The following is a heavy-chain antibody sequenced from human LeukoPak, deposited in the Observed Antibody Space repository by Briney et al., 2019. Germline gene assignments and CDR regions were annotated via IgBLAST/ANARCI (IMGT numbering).Heavy chain of an antibody. CDR3: ARALWFGESYYYYMDV. CDR2: INHSGST. J-gene: IGHJ6*03. D-gene: IGHD3-10*01. Sequence: PSETLSLTCAVYGESFSGYYWSWIRQPPGKGLEWIGEINHSGSTNYNPSLKSRVTISVDTYKNQFSLKLSSVPAKGTAVYYCARALWFGESYYYYMDVWGKGTTVTVSS. CDR1: GESFSGYY. V-gene: IGHV4-34*01.